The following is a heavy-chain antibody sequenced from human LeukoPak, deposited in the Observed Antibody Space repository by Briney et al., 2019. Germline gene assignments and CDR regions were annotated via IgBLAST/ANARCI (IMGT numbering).Heavy chain of an antibody. CDR3: ARHAFLQELPLNWFDP. CDR1: GGSFSDHY. V-gene: IGHV4-34*12. J-gene: IGHJ5*02. Sequence: SETLSLTCAVYGGSFSDHYWIWIRQPPGKGLEYIGEIIQSGRINFNPSLKSRVTISLDTSKNQFSLRLSSVTAADTAVYYCARHAFLQELPLNWFDPWGQGTLVTVSS. D-gene: IGHD1-26*01. CDR2: IIQSGRI.